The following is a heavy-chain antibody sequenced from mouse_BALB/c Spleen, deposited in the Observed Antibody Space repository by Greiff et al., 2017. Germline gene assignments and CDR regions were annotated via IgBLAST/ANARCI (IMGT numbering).Heavy chain of an antibody. V-gene: IGHV5-9-4*01. CDR1: GFTFSSYA. D-gene: IGHD2-3*01. J-gene: IGHJ3*01. CDR2: ISSGGSYT. Sequence: EVHLVESGGGLVKPGGSLKLSCAASGFTFSSYAMSWVRQSPEKRLEWVAEISSGGSYTYYPDTVTGRFTISRDNAKNTLYLEMSSLRSEDTAMYYCARDGYYVRFAYWGQGTLVTVSA. CDR3: ARDGYYVRFAY.